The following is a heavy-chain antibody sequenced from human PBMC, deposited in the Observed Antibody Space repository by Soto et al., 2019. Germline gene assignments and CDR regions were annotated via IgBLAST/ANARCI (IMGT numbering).Heavy chain of an antibody. V-gene: IGHV1-69*13. J-gene: IGHJ6*02. CDR3: ARDDKPRLRFLNYYGMDV. CDR2: IIPIFGTA. D-gene: IGHD3-3*01. Sequence: SVKVSCKASGGTFSSYAISWVRQAPGQGLEWMGGIIPIFGTANYAQKFQGRVTITADESTSTAYMELSSLRSEDTAVYYCARDDKPRLRFLNYYGMDVWGQGTTVTVSS. CDR1: GGTFSSYA.